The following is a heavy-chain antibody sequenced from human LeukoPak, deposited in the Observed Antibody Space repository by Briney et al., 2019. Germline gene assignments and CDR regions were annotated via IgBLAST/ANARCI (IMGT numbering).Heavy chain of an antibody. CDR3: ARLFSGYSYGYHPYYYYYMDV. V-gene: IGHV4-34*01. J-gene: IGHJ6*03. Sequence: PSETLSLTCAVYGGSFSGYYWSWIRQPPGKGLEWIGEINHSGSTNYNPSLKSRVTISVDTSKNQFSLKLSSVTAADTAVYYCARLFSGYSYGYHPYYYYYMDVWGKGTTVTISS. CDR1: GGSFSGYY. CDR2: INHSGST. D-gene: IGHD5-18*01.